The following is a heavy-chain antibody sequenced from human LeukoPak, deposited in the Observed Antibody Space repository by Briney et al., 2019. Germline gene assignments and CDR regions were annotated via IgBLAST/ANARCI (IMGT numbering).Heavy chain of an antibody. D-gene: IGHD6-6*01. CDR1: GGSFSGYY. V-gene: IGHV4-34*01. Sequence: SETLSLTCAVYGGSFSGYYWSWIRQPPGKGLEWIGEINHSGSTNYNPSLKSRVTISVDTSKNQFSLKLSSVTAADTAVYYCARARRSIAARSRDAFDIWGQGTMVTVSS. J-gene: IGHJ3*02. CDR2: INHSGST. CDR3: ARARRSIAARSRDAFDI.